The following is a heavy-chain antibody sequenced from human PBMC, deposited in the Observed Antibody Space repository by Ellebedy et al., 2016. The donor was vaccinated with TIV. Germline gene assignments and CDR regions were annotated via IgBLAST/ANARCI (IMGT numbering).Heavy chain of an antibody. CDR3: ARGDNYYYDSSGYYYSY. J-gene: IGHJ4*02. V-gene: IGHV1-46*01. CDR1: GYTFTSYF. Sequence: ASVKVSCKASGYTFTSYFLYWVRQAPGQGLEWMGIINPTSGSSNYAQKFQGRVTVTRDTSTSTVYMELSSLRSEDKAGYYCARGDNYYYDSSGYYYSYWGQGTLVTVSS. CDR2: INPTSGSS. D-gene: IGHD3-22*01.